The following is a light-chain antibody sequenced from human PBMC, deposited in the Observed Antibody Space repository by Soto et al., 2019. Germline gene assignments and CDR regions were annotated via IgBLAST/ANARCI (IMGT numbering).Light chain of an antibody. J-gene: IGKJ5*01. Sequence: EIVMTQFPSTLSLSPGERATLSCRASQSVSRYLAWYQQKLGQAPRLLIYDVSTRATGIPARFSGSGSGTDFTLTITSLEPEDFALYSCQQRSDWPITFGQGTRLEI. V-gene: IGKV3-11*01. CDR1: QSVSRY. CDR3: QQRSDWPIT. CDR2: DVS.